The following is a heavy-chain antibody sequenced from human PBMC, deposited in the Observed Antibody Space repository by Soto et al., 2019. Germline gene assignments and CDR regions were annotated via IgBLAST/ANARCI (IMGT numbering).Heavy chain of an antibody. Sequence: QVQLQESGPGLVKPSQTLSLTCTVSGGSISSGDYYWSWIRQPPGKGLEWIGYIYYSGSTYYNPSLKSRVTISVDTSKNQFSLKLSSVTAADTAVYYCARDHPTLYDSSGYSWFDPWGQRTLVTVSS. D-gene: IGHD3-22*01. J-gene: IGHJ5*02. CDR2: IYYSGST. CDR3: ARDHPTLYDSSGYSWFDP. CDR1: GGSISSGDYY. V-gene: IGHV4-30-4*01.